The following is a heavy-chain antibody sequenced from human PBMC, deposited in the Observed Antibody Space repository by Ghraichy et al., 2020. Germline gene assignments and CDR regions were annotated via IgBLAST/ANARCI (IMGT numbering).Heavy chain of an antibody. Sequence: GSLNISCAASGFTFSTYDMHWVRQAPGKGLEWVAFIRYDGRSKYYADSVKGRFSISRDNSKNTLYLQMNSLRTEDTAVYYCTKDPPGEYSGSGSYGDYWGQGTLVTVSS. CDR1: GFTFSTYD. V-gene: IGHV3-30*02. CDR3: TKDPPGEYSGSGSYGDY. D-gene: IGHD3-10*01. CDR2: IRYDGRSK. J-gene: IGHJ4*02.